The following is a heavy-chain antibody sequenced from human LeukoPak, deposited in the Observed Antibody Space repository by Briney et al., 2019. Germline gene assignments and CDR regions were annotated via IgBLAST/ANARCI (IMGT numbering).Heavy chain of an antibody. CDR2: INHSGST. Sequence: PSETLSLTCAVYGGSFSGYYWSWIRQPPGKGLEWIGEINHSGSTNYNPSLKSRVTISVDTSKNQFSLKLSSVTAADTAVYYCARGRGYCSGGSCYSVFYYHYYMDVWGKGTTVTVSS. CDR3: ARGRGYCSGGSCYSVFYYHYYMDV. V-gene: IGHV4-34*01. CDR1: GGSFSGYY. J-gene: IGHJ6*03. D-gene: IGHD2-15*01.